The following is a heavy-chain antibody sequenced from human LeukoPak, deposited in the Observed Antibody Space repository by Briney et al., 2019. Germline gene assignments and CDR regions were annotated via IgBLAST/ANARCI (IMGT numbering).Heavy chain of an antibody. J-gene: IGHJ5*02. CDR3: ARDKGSGSYERRGFDP. V-gene: IGHV1-69*05. D-gene: IGHD1-26*01. CDR1: GGTFSSYA. CDR2: IIPIFGTA. Sequence: ASVKVSCKASGGTFSSYAISWVRQAPGQGLEWMGGIIPIFGTANYAQKFQGRVTITTDESTSTGYMELSSLRSEDTAVYYCARDKGSGSYERRGFDPWGQGTPVTVSS.